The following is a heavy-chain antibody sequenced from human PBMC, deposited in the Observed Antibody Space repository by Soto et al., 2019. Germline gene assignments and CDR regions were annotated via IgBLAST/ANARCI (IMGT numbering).Heavy chain of an antibody. J-gene: IGHJ4*02. V-gene: IGHV3-30*18. CDR3: AKDKRKMATYYFDY. CDR2: ISYDGSNK. D-gene: IGHD5-12*01. CDR1: GFTFSSYG. Sequence: GGSLRLSCAASGFTFSSYGMHWVRQAPGKGLEWVAVISYDGSNKYYADSVKGRFTISRDNSKNTLYLQMNSLRAEDTAVYYCAKDKRKMATYYFDYWGQGTLVTVSS.